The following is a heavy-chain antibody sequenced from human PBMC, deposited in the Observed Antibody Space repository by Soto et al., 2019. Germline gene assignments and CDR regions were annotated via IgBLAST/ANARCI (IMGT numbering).Heavy chain of an antibody. J-gene: IGHJ5*02. CDR2: INHSGGT. D-gene: IGHD6-19*01. CDR1: GGSSSGYY. CDR3: ARDGWLEGSWFDP. Sequence: SETLSLTCAVYGGSSSGYYWSWIRQPPGKGLEWIGEINHSGGTNYNPSLKSRVTISVDTSKNQFSLKLSSVTAADTAVYYCARDGWLEGSWFDPWGQGTLVTVS. V-gene: IGHV4-34*01.